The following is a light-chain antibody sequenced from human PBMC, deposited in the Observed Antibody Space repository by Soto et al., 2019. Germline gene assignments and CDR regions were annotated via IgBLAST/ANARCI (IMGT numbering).Light chain of an antibody. V-gene: IGLV2-14*01. CDR1: SSDVGGYDY. Sequence: QSALTQPASVSGSPGQPITISCTGTSSDVGGYDYVSWYQQHPGKAPRLIIFEVSVRHSGVSSRFSGSKPGNTASLTISGLQAADGADYYCSSYTSASTYVLGTGTELTVL. CDR3: SSYTSASTYV. J-gene: IGLJ1*01. CDR2: EVS.